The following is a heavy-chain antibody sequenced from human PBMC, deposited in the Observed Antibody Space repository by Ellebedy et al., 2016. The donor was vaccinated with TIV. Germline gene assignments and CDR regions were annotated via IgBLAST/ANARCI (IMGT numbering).Heavy chain of an antibody. J-gene: IGHJ4*02. D-gene: IGHD3-10*01. CDR3: AKDVFSGNHCEAGEH. CDR1: GFTFTDAW. Sequence: GGSLRLSXAASGFTFTDAWMSWVRQPPGKGLEWVGRIKSEADGGTADYAAPVKGRFTISRDNSKSTLYLQMSSLGVEDTAVYYCAKDVFSGNHCEAGEHWGQGTLVTVSS. CDR2: IKSEADGGTA. V-gene: IGHV3-15*01.